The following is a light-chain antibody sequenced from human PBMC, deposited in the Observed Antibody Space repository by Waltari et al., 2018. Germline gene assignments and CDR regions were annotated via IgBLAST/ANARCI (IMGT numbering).Light chain of an antibody. CDR3: SAWDRSLGAWV. J-gene: IGLJ3*02. V-gene: IGLV10-54*04. CDR1: NNNVGYEG. CDR2: RNN. Sequence: QAGLTQSPSVSKGLRQTATLTCTGDNNNVGYEGATWLQQHQGHPPKLLFYRNNKRPSGISERFSASRSGSTASLTITGLQTEDEADYYCSAWDRSLGAWVFGGGTKLTVL.